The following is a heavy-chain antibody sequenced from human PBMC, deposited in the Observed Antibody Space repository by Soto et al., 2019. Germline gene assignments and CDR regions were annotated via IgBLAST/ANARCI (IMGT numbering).Heavy chain of an antibody. J-gene: IGHJ4*02. Sequence: GASVKVSCKASGYTFTSYGISWVRQAPGQGLEWMGWISAYNGNTNYAQKLQGRVTMTTDTSTSTAYMELRSLRSDDTAVYYCARITYYYDSSGYYLAPIDYWGQGTLVTVSS. CDR3: ARITYYYDSSGYYLAPIDY. D-gene: IGHD3-22*01. V-gene: IGHV1-18*01. CDR1: GYTFTSYG. CDR2: ISAYNGNT.